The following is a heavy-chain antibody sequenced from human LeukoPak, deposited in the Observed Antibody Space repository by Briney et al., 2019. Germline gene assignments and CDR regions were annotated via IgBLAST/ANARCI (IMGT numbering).Heavy chain of an antibody. CDR1: GGSISSSSYY. J-gene: IGHJ4*02. CDR2: IYYSGST. V-gene: IGHV4-39*07. CDR3: ARDLKSDYYGSGSLGY. Sequence: PSETLSLTCTVSGGSISSSSYYWGCIRQPPGKGLECIGSIYYSGSTYYNPSLKSRVTISVDTSKNQLSLKLSSVTAADTAVYYCARDLKSDYYGSGSLGYWGRGTLVTVSS. D-gene: IGHD3-10*01.